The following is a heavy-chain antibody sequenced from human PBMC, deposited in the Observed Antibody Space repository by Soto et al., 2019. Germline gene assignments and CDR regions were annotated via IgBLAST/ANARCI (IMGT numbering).Heavy chain of an antibody. Sequence: ASVKVSCKASGYTFTSYGISWVRQAPGQGLEWMGWISAYNGNTNYAQKLQGRVTMTTDTSTSTAYMELRSLRSDDTAVYYCARDLKSWARHPPSLFDYWGQGTLVTVS. D-gene: IGHD3-10*01. V-gene: IGHV1-18*01. CDR2: ISAYNGNT. J-gene: IGHJ4*02. CDR3: ARDLKSWARHPPSLFDY. CDR1: GYTFTSYG.